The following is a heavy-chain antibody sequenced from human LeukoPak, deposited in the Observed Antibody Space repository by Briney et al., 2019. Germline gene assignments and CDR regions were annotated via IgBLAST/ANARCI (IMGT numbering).Heavy chain of an antibody. D-gene: IGHD2-15*01. J-gene: IGHJ4*02. V-gene: IGHV1-69*05. CDR3: AREWCSGGSCYFDY. CDR2: IIPIFGTA. Sequence: SVKVSCKASGGTFSSYAISWVRQAPGQGLEWMGGIIPIFGTANYAQKFQGRVTITTDESTSTAYMELSSLRPEDTAVYYCAREWCSGGSCYFDYWGQGTLVTVSS. CDR1: GGTFSSYA.